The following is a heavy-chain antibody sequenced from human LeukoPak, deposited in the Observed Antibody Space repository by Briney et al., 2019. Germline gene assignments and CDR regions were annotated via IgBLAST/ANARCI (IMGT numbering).Heavy chain of an antibody. Sequence: SETLSLTCVVSDYPISSGYFWGWIRQAPGKGLEWIATISHSGGTYFNPSLQSRTFVSIDTSKNQFSLKLTSVTAADTAVYYCARDHCAGGYCYFPDYWGQGTLVTVSS. CDR3: ARDHCAGGYCYFPDY. D-gene: IGHD2-15*01. J-gene: IGHJ4*02. CDR1: DYPISSGYF. CDR2: ISHSGGT. V-gene: IGHV4-38-2*02.